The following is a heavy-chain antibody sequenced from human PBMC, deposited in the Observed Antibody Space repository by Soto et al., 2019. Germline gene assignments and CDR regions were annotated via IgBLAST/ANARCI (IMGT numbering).Heavy chain of an antibody. V-gene: IGHV3-48*01. D-gene: IGHD6-13*01. J-gene: IGHJ6*02. CDR2: ISGSSDTI. CDR1: GFTLSSYN. Sequence: EVQLVESGGGLVQPGGSLRLSCAASGFTLSSYNMNWVRQAPGKGLEWVSYISGSSDTIYYADSVKGRFTISRDNAKNSLYLQMDSLRGEDTAVYYCARDHGVSTWFVGIYYYFGVDVWGQGTTVTVSS. CDR3: ARDHGVSTWFVGIYYYFGVDV.